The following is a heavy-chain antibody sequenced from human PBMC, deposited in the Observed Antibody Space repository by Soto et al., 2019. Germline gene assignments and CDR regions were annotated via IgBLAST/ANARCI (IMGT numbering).Heavy chain of an antibody. V-gene: IGHV3-23*01. Sequence: GGSLRLSCAASGFTFSSYAMSWVRQAPGKGLEWVSAISGSGGSTYYADSVKGRFTISRDNSKNTLYLQMNSLRAEDTAVYYCAFHPREYYDFWSGYYNYWGQGTLVTVSS. CDR3: AFHPREYYDFWSGYYNY. D-gene: IGHD3-3*01. J-gene: IGHJ4*02. CDR2: ISGSGGST. CDR1: GFTFSSYA.